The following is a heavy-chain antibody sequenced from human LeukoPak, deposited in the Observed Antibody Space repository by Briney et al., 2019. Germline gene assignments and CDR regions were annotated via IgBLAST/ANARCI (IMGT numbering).Heavy chain of an antibody. CDR3: ARGDYGSGSYRYFDY. V-gene: IGHV1-18*01. Sequence: ASVKVSCKASGYTFTSYGVSWVRQAPGQGLKWMGWISAYNGNTNYAQKLQGRVTMTTDTSTSTAYMGLRSLRSDDTAVYYCARGDYGSGSYRYFDYWGQGTLVTVSS. D-gene: IGHD3-10*01. J-gene: IGHJ4*02. CDR2: ISAYNGNT. CDR1: GYTFTSYG.